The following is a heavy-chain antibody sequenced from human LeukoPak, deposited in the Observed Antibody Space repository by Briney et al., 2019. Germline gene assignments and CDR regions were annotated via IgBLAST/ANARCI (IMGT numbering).Heavy chain of an antibody. CDR1: GGSISSYY. J-gene: IGHJ4*02. CDR2: IYTSGST. CDR3: ASSIVGATPAYYFDY. Sequence: SETLSLTCTVSGGSISSYYWSWIRQPAGKGLEWIGRIYTSGSTNYNPSLKSRVTMSVDTSKNQFSLKLSSVTAADTAVYYCASSIVGATPAYYFDYWGQETLVTVSS. V-gene: IGHV4-4*07. D-gene: IGHD1-26*01.